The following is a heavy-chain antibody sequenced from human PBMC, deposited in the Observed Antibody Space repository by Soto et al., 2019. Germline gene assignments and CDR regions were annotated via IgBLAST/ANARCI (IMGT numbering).Heavy chain of an antibody. J-gene: IGHJ5*02. D-gene: IGHD6-19*01. V-gene: IGHV3-11*01. Sequence: QVQLVESGGGLVKPGGSLRLSCAASGFTFSDYYMSWIRQAPGKGLEWVSYISSSGSTIYYADSVKGRFTISRDNAKNSLYLKMNSLRAEDTAMYYCAREKYPGYSSGWYTGGAKGWFDPWGQGTLVTVSS. CDR1: GFTFSDYY. CDR3: AREKYPGYSSGWYTGGAKGWFDP. CDR2: ISSSGSTI.